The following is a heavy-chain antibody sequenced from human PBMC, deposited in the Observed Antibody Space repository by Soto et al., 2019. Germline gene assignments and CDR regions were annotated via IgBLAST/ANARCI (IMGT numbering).Heavy chain of an antibody. D-gene: IGHD1-7*01. CDR2: ISGSGGTI. Sequence: GGSLRLSCAASGFTFSSYAMSWVRQAPGKGLEWVSAISGSGGTIYYADSVKGRFTISRDNAKNSLYLQMNSLRAEDTAVYYCARGNYDFDYWGQGTLVTVSS. CDR3: ARGNYDFDY. J-gene: IGHJ4*02. V-gene: IGHV3-23*01. CDR1: GFTFSSYA.